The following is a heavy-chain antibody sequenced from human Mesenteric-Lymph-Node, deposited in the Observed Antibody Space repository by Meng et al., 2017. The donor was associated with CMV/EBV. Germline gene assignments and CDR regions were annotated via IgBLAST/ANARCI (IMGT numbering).Heavy chain of an antibody. CDR1: GFSLRTYG. CDR2: IQYDGNNR. D-gene: IGHD3-16*01. CDR3: AKDTAYSFGLYYGIDV. J-gene: IGHJ6*02. Sequence: GGSLKISCAASGFSLRTYGIHWVRQPPGKGLEWVTFIQYDGNNRYYADSVKGRFTISRDNSNTLYLEMNSLRVEDTAVYYCAKDTAYSFGLYYGIDVWGQGTTVTVSS. V-gene: IGHV3-30*02.